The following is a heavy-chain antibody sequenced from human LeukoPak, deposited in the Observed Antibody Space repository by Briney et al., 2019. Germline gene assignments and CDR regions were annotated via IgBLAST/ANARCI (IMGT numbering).Heavy chain of an antibody. Sequence: ASVKVSCKASGYTFTSYYMHWVRQAPGQGLEWMGIINPSGGSTSYAQKFQGRVTMTRDTSTSTVYMELSSLRSEDTAVYYCARVGRIAAAGSWFDPWGQGTLVTVSS. D-gene: IGHD6-13*01. V-gene: IGHV1-46*01. CDR2: INPSGGST. CDR3: ARVGRIAAAGSWFDP. J-gene: IGHJ5*02. CDR1: GYTFTSYY.